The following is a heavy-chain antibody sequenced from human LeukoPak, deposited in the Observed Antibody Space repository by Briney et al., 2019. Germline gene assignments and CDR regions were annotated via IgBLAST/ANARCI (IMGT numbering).Heavy chain of an antibody. J-gene: IGHJ4*02. V-gene: IGHV4-59*01. D-gene: IGHD3-9*01. CDR2: IYYSGST. CDR3: ARGHILTGYYVH. Sequence: SETLSLTCTVSGGSISSYYWSWIRQPPGKGLEWIGYIYYSGSTNYNPSLTSRVTISVDTSKNQFSLKLSSVTAADTAVYYCARGHILTGYYVHWGQGTLVTVSS. CDR1: GGSISSYY.